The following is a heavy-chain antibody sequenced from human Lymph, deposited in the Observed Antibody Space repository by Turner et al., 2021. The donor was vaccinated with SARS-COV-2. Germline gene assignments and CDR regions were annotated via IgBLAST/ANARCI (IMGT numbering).Heavy chain of an antibody. J-gene: IGHJ6*02. CDR3: ATDRKKWLVQTGDGMDV. D-gene: IGHD6-19*01. CDR1: GYTLTELS. V-gene: IGHV1-24*01. Sequence: QVQLVQSGAEVKKPGASVKVSCKVSGYTLTELSMHWVRQAPGKGLEWMGGFDPEDGATIYAQKCQGRVTMTEDTSIDTVYMELSTLRSEDTAVYYCATDRKKWLVQTGDGMDVWGQGTTVTVSS. CDR2: FDPEDGAT.